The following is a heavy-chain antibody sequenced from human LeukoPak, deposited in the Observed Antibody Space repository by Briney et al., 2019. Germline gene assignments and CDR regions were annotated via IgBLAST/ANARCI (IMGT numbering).Heavy chain of an antibody. CDR2: TYYRSKWYN. CDR1: GDSVSSNSAA. Sequence: SQTLSLTCAISGDSVSSNSAAWTWIRQSPSRGLEWLGRTYYRSKWYNDYAVSAKSRITINPDTSKNQFSLQLNSVTPEDTAVYYCAGEMRIAAAGLWFDPWGQGTLVTVSS. CDR3: AGEMRIAAAGLWFDP. J-gene: IGHJ5*02. D-gene: IGHD6-13*01. V-gene: IGHV6-1*01.